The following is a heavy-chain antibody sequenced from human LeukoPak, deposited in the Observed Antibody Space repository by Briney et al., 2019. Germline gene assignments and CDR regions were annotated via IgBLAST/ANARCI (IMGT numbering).Heavy chain of an antibody. V-gene: IGHV3-7*03. CDR2: IKQDGSEK. Sequence: GGSLSLSCVASGFTFSNYWMSWVRQAPGKGLQWVANIKQDGSEKYYVDSVKGRFTISRDNAKNSLYLQMNSLRAEDTALYYCAKDYQQLPYIIDYWGQGTLVTVSS. CDR3: AKDYQQLPYIIDY. D-gene: IGHD6-13*01. J-gene: IGHJ4*02. CDR1: GFTFSNYW.